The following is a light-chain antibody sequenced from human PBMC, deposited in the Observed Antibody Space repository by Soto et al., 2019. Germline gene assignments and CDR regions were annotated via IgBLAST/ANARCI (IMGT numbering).Light chain of an antibody. V-gene: IGKV4-1*01. CDR3: QQYYGTPVT. CDR2: WAS. J-gene: IGKJ4*01. CDR1: QSVLYSADNKNY. Sequence: DIVMTQSPDSLAVSLGERATINCKSSQSVLYSADNKNYLAWYQQKPGQPPKLLIYWASTRESGVPDRFSGSGSGTDFALTLTTLQADDVAVYYCQQYYGTPVTFGGGTKVEIK.